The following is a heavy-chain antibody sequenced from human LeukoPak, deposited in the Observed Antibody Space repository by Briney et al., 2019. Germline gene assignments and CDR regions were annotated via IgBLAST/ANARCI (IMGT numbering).Heavy chain of an antibody. D-gene: IGHD4-11*01. V-gene: IGHV3-48*03. J-gene: IGHJ4*02. CDR1: GXTFSSFE. CDR2: ISSSGSTI. Sequence: PGGSLRLSCAASGXTFSSFEMNWVRQAPGKGLEWVSYISSSGSTIYYADSVKGRFTISRDNANNSLYLQINSLRVEDTAVYYCARDGDHSEVAYFDYWGRGTLVTVSS. CDR3: ARDGDHSEVAYFDY.